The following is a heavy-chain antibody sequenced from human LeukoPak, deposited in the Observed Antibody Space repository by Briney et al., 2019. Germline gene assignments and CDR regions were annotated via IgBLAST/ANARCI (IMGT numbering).Heavy chain of an antibody. CDR2: IPFDGSNE. CDR1: GFTFTSYG. V-gene: IGHV3-30*02. CDR3: AKSSDRAAAGTDY. Sequence: GGSLRLSCAASGFTFTSYGMHWVRQAPGKGLEWVAVIPFDGSNEYYADSVKGRFTISRDNSKNTLYLQLNSLRADDTAVYYCAKSSDRAAAGTDYWGQGTLVTVSS. J-gene: IGHJ4*02. D-gene: IGHD6-13*01.